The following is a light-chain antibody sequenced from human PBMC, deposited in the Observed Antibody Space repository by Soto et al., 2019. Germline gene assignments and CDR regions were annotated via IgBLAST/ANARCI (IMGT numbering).Light chain of an antibody. CDR1: SSDVGGYNY. J-gene: IGLJ3*02. CDR2: EVS. CDR3: ISYTSSSTWM. Sequence: QSVLTQPASVSGSPGQSITISCTGTSSDVGGYNYVSWYQHHPVKAPKLLIYEVSNRPSGVSDRFSGSRSGNTASLTISGLQAEDESDYYCISYTSSSTWMFGGGTKVTVL. V-gene: IGLV2-14*01.